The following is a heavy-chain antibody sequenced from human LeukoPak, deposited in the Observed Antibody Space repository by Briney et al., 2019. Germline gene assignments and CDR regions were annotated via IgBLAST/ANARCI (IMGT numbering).Heavy chain of an antibody. D-gene: IGHD3-3*01. V-gene: IGHV3-74*01. J-gene: IGHJ4*02. CDR1: GFTFSSYG. CDR3: ARDKEWLLTYFDY. Sequence: GGSLRLSCAASGFTFSSYGMNWVRQVPGKGLVWVSRINGDGTSTSYDDSVKGRFTISRDNAKSTLYLQMNSLRGEDTAVYYCARDKEWLLTYFDYWGQGTLVTVSS. CDR2: INGDGTST.